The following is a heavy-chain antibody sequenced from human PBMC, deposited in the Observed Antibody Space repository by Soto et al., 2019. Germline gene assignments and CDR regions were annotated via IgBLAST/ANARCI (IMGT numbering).Heavy chain of an antibody. D-gene: IGHD6-19*01. V-gene: IGHV1-69*13. Sequence: VASVKVSCKASGGTFSSYAISWVRQAPGQGLEWMGGIIPIFGTANYAQKFQGRVTITADESTSTAYMELSSLRSEDTAVYYCASISSGWELFDYWGQGTLVTVSS. J-gene: IGHJ4*02. CDR1: GGTFSSYA. CDR2: IIPIFGTA. CDR3: ASISSGWELFDY.